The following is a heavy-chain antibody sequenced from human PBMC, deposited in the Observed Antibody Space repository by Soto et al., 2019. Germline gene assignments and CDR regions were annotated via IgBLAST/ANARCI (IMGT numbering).Heavy chain of an antibody. CDR2: INPSGGST. V-gene: IGHV1-46*03. D-gene: IGHD4-17*01. CDR1: GYTFTSYY. CDR3: ARDAPFYDYGDDPRYFDF. J-gene: IGHJ2*01. Sequence: ASVKVYCKASGYTFTSYYMHWVRQAPGQGLEWMGIINPSGGSTSYAQKFQGRVTMTRDTSTSTVYMELSSLRSEDTAVYYCARDAPFYDYGDDPRYFDFWGRGTLV.